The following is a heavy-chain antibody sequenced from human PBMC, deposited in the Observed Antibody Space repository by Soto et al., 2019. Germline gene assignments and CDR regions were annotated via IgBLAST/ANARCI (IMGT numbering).Heavy chain of an antibody. CDR1: GYTFTKYW. D-gene: IGHD3-9*01. V-gene: IGHV5-51*01. Sequence: PGESLKISCQASGYTFTKYWVGWVRQMPGKGLEWMGIIYPDDSDTRYGPSFQGHVTISADKSISTAYLQWSSLKASDSATYYCARRDMLTGYVYFDYWGQGTQVTVSS. CDR2: IYPDDSDT. CDR3: ARRDMLTGYVYFDY. J-gene: IGHJ4*02.